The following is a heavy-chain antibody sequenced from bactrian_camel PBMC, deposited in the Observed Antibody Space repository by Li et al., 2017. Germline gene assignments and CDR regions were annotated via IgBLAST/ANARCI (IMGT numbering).Heavy chain of an antibody. Sequence: HVQLVESGGGSVQAGGSLRLSCVVTGISDSYYCMGWFRKASGKRGEGVAAFYTGNGTRCAADSVKGRFTISQDNANNELYLQMNSLKPEDTAMYYCAARQPCRVWLGYEDPGEYNIWGQGTQVTVS. CDR2: FYTGNGTR. CDR1: GISDSYYC. D-gene: IGHD5*01. J-gene: IGHJ4*01. V-gene: IGHV3S1*01. CDR3: AARQPCRVWLGYEDPGEYNI.